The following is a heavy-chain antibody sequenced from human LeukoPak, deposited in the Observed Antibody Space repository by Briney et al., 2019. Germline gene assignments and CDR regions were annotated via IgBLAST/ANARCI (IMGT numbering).Heavy chain of an antibody. Sequence: GGSLRLSCAASGFTFSSYPMHWVRQAPGKGLQSISAISGDGITTYYANSVKGRFTISRDNFENTLYLQMVSLTAEDMAVYFCAREGTPGSLDYWGQGTLVTVSS. D-gene: IGHD2-15*01. CDR2: ISGDGITT. CDR1: GFTFSSYP. J-gene: IGHJ4*02. V-gene: IGHV3-64*01. CDR3: AREGTPGSLDY.